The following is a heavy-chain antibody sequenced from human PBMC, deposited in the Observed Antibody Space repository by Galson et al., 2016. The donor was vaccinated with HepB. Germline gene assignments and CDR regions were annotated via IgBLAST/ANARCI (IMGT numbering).Heavy chain of an antibody. CDR2: IWYDGRNK. J-gene: IGHJ6*02. D-gene: IGHD2/OR15-2a*01. V-gene: IGHV3-33*01. Sequence: SLRLSCAASGFNFRGFAMHWVRQAPGKGLEWVAVIWYDGRNKYYVDSVKGRFTISRDNSKNTVYLEMNSLRVEDTAVYHCARDINSILPPPRGGLDAWGQRTTVIVSS. CDR1: GFNFRGFA. CDR3: ARDINSILPPPRGGLDA.